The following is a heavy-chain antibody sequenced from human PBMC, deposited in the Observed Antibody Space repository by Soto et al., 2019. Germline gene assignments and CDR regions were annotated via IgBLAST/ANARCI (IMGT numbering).Heavy chain of an antibody. CDR2: ISSSSSYI. V-gene: IGHV3-21*01. J-gene: IGHJ4*02. Sequence: EVQLVESGGGLVKPGGSLRLSCAASGFSFINYNMNWVRQAPGKGLEWVSSISSSSSYIYYADSVKGRFTISRDNAKNSLYRQTNSRRAEDTAVYYWARDAKDVDYWGQGTLVTVSS. CDR3: ARDAKDVDY. CDR1: GFSFINYN. D-gene: IGHD2-15*01.